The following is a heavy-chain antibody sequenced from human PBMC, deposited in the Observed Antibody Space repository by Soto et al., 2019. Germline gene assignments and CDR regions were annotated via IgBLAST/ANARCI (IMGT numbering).Heavy chain of an antibody. CDR2: ILYSGST. Sequence: QVQLPESGPGLVKPSETLSLTCTVSGGSISSYYWSWLRQPPGKGLEWIGFILYSGSTSYNPSLQSRVSISLDTSDYPFSLKLNSVTAADTAVYYCASMIGDPVLSFDSWGQGTLVAVSS. V-gene: IGHV4-59*01. CDR3: ASMIGDPVLSFDS. J-gene: IGHJ5*01. CDR1: GGSISSYY. D-gene: IGHD3-10*02.